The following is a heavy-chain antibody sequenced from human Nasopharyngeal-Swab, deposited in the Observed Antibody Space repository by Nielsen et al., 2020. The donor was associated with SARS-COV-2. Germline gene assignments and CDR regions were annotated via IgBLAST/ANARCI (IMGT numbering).Heavy chain of an antibody. CDR3: AKDTSGWFLDY. V-gene: IGHV3-30*18. CDR1: GFTFSSYG. CDR2: ISYDGSNK. J-gene: IGHJ4*02. Sequence: GESLKISCATSGFTFSSYGMHWVRQAPGKGLEWVAVISYDGSNKYYVDSVKGRFTISRDNSKNTLYLQMNSLRAEDTAVCYCAKDTSGWFLDYWGQGTLVTVSS. D-gene: IGHD6-19*01.